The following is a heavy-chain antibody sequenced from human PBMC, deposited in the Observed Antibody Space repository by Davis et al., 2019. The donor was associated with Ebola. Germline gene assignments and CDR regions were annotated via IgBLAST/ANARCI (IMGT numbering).Heavy chain of an antibody. V-gene: IGHV3-48*03. CDR1: GFIFSSYD. D-gene: IGHD3-10*01. Sequence: GGSLRLSCAMSGFIFSSYDVNWVRQAPGEGLEWISYISSSGSSIYYADSVKGRFTISRDNAKNSLYLQMNGLRAEDTAVYYCVRDYGRGWSSFYYYMDVWGKGTTVTVSS. J-gene: IGHJ6*03. CDR3: VRDYGRGWSSFYYYMDV. CDR2: ISSSGSSI.